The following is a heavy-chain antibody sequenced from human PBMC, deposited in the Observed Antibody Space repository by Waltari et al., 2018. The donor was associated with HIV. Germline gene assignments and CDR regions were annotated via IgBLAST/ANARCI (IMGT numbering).Heavy chain of an antibody. J-gene: IGHJ6*02. D-gene: IGHD6-13*01. CDR2: INAGNDNT. Sequence: QVQLVQSGAEVQKPGPSVTVSCKASGYTLTSYAIHWVCQAPGQRLEWMGWINAGNDNTKYSQKFQGRVTITRDTSANTAYMELSSLRSEDTAVYYCARWFSSSWYYYGMDVWGQGTTVTVSS. V-gene: IGHV1-3*01. CDR1: GYTLTSYA. CDR3: ARWFSSSWYYYGMDV.